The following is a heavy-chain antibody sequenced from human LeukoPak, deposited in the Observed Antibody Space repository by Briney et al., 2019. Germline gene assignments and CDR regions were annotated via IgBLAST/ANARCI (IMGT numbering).Heavy chain of an antibody. V-gene: IGHV4-39*01. CDR1: GGSISSSTYY. Sequence: PSETLSLTCTVSGGSISSSTYYWGWIRQPPGKGLEWIGSIYYTGSTYYNPSLKNRVTISVDTSKHPFSLKLRSVTAAATAVYYCARQVHSTTMIVVVVTPPYLPDFDVWGRGTLVTVSS. CDR3: ARQVHSTTMIVVVVTPPYLPDFDV. CDR2: IYYTGST. J-gene: IGHJ2*01. D-gene: IGHD3-22*01.